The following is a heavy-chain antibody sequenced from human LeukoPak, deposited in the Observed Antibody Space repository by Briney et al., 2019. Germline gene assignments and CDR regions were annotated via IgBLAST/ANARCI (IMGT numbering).Heavy chain of an antibody. J-gene: IGHJ6*03. CDR3: ARANSGGYYGYYYYYMDV. V-gene: IGHV3-66*02. CDR1: GFTVSSNY. Sequence: GGSLRLSCAASGFTVSSNYMSWVRQAPGKGLEWVSVIYSGGSTYYADSVKGRFTISRDNSKNTLYLQMNSLRAEDTAEYYCARANSGGYYGYYYYYMDVWGKGTTVTVSS. CDR2: IYSGGST. D-gene: IGHD1-26*01.